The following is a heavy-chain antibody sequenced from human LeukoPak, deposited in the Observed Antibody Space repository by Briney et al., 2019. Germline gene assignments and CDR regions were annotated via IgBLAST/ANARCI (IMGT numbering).Heavy chain of an antibody. D-gene: IGHD3-22*01. J-gene: IGHJ4*02. Sequence: PGGSLRLSCAASGFTVSTIYMNWVRQAPGKGLEWVSIIYSGGSTHYADSVKGRFTISRDNSKNTLYLQMNSLRAEDTATYYCARVGDSSRYYGDYWGQGILVTVSS. CDR2: IYSGGST. V-gene: IGHV3-66*01. CDR1: GFTVSTIY. CDR3: ARVGDSSRYYGDY.